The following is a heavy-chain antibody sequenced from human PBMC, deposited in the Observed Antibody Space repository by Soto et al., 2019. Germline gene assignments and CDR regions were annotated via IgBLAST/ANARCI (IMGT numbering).Heavy chain of an antibody. J-gene: IGHJ4*02. CDR3: ARDIYDILTGYYTGVGY. Sequence: ASVKVSCKASGYTFTGYYMHWVRQAPGQGLEWMGWINPNSGGTNYAQKFQGWVTMTRDTSISTAYMELSRLRSDDTAVYYCARDIYDILTGYYTGVGYWGQGTLVTVSS. CDR1: GYTFTGYY. V-gene: IGHV1-2*04. CDR2: INPNSGGT. D-gene: IGHD3-9*01.